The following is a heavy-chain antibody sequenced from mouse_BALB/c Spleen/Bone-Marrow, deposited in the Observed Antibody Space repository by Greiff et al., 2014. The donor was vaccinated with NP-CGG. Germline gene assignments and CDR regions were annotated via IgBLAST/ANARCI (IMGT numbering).Heavy chain of an antibody. CDR2: INPYNDAT. CDR3: AREGVDYFDY. CDR1: GYTFTSYV. Sequence: EVQLQQSGPELVKPGASVKMSCKASGYTFTSYVIHWVKQKPGQGLEWIGYINPYNDATKFNERFKGKATLTSDKSSSTAYMVLSSLISEDSAVYYCAREGVDYFDYWGQGTTLTVSS. V-gene: IGHV1-14*01. J-gene: IGHJ2*01.